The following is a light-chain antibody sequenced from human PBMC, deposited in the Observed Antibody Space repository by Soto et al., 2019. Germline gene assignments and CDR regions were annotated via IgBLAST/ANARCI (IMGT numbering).Light chain of an antibody. CDR2: EVN. CDR3: SSYAGTNVV. J-gene: IGLJ2*01. V-gene: IGLV2-8*01. CDR1: SSDVGGYNF. Sequence: ALTQPPSASGSPGQSVTLSCTGTSSDVGGYNFVSWYQQHPGKAPKLMIFEVNKRPSGVPDRFSGSKSGNTASLTVSGLQAEDEADYYCSSYAGTNVVFGGGTKLTVL.